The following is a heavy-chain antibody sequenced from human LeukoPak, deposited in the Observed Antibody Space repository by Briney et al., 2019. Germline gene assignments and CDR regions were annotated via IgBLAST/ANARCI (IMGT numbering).Heavy chain of an antibody. CDR2: IRYNGGA. V-gene: IGHV4-30-4*01. D-gene: IGHD2-21*01. Sequence: PSQTLSLTCNVSGGSITSNNYFWRWIRQPPGEGLEWIGYIRYNGGAYYNPSLQSRATMSVDTCKNQFSLRLSSVTAPDTAIYYCAREVIAPADSDAFDIWGQGTMVTVS. J-gene: IGHJ3*02. CDR1: GGSITSNNYF. CDR3: AREVIAPADSDAFDI.